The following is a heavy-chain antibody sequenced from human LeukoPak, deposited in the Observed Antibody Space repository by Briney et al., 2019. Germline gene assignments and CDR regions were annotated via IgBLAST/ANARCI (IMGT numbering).Heavy chain of an antibody. Sequence: PGGSLRLSCAASGFTFSSYGMHWVRQAPGKGLEWVAVISYDGSNKYYADSVKGRFTISRDNSKNTLYLQMNSLRAEDTAVYYCAILDDSWDVWGQGTTVTVSS. CDR1: GFTFSSYG. CDR3: AILDDSWDV. CDR2: ISYDGSNK. V-gene: IGHV3-30*03. D-gene: IGHD1-1*01. J-gene: IGHJ6*02.